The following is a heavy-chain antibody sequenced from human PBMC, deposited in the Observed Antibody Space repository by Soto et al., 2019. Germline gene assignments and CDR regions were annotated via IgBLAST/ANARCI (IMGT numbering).Heavy chain of an antibody. CDR1: GFTVSSYH. CDR2: IYSVGSA. Sequence: GGSLRLSCAASGFTVSSYHMSWVRQAPGKGLEWISFIYSVGSADFADSVKGRFTISRDNAKNSLYLQMNSLRDEDTAVYYCARVIMDVWGQGTTVTVSS. J-gene: IGHJ6*02. V-gene: IGHV3-66*01. CDR3: ARVIMDV.